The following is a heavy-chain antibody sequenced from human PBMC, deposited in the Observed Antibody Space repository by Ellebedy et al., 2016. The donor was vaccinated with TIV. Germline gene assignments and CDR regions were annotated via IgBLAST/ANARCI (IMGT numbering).Heavy chain of an antibody. CDR2: IRKRTNGYTT. CDR1: GFTFGDHY. V-gene: IGHV3-72*01. D-gene: IGHD3-22*01. J-gene: IGHJ4*02. Sequence: GESLKISCSASGFTFGDHYMDWVRQAPGKGLEWVGRIRKRTNGYTTEYAAPVKGRFTISRDDLENSLYLQMNSLTTEDTAVYYCVRRGLYFDGYDYWGQGTLVTVSS. CDR3: VRRGLYFDGYDY.